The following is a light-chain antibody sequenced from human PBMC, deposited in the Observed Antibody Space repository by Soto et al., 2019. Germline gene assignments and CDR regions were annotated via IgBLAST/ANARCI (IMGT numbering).Light chain of an antibody. CDR3: QQFSSYPLT. V-gene: IGKV3-20*01. J-gene: IGKJ4*01. CDR1: QTVRNNY. Sequence: EFLLTQSPGTLSLSPGERATLSCRASQTVRNNYLAWYQQKTGQAPRLLIYDASSRDTGIPDRFSGGGSGTDFTLPISRLEPEDFEVDYCQQFSSYPLTFGGGTKVDIK. CDR2: DAS.